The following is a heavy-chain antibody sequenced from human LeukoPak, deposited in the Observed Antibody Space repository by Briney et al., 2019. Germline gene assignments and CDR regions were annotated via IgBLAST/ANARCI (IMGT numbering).Heavy chain of an antibody. CDR3: AREGGFYRPLNY. D-gene: IGHD3-3*01. Sequence: SETLSLTCAVSGGSISSTNWWTWVRQPPRKGLEWIGEVNLQGRANYSPSLWGRVAISPGPSANRISLKLTSVTAADTAVYYCAREGGFYRPLNYSGQGTLVTVAP. J-gene: IGHJ4*02. CDR2: VNLQGRA. V-gene: IGHV4-4*02. CDR1: GGSISSTNW.